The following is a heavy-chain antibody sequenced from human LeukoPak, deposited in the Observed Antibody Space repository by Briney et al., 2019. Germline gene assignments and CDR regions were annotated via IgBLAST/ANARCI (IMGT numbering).Heavy chain of an antibody. D-gene: IGHD2-2*01. CDR3: ATYSSSNAREFQH. V-gene: IGHV3-30*03. Sequence: PGGSLRLSCAASGFTFSSYGMHWVRQAPGKGLEWVAVISYDGSNKYYADSVKGRFTISRDNSKNTLYLQMNSLRAEDTAVYYCATYSSSNAREFQHWGQGTLVTVSS. CDR2: ISYDGSNK. CDR1: GFTFSSYG. J-gene: IGHJ1*01.